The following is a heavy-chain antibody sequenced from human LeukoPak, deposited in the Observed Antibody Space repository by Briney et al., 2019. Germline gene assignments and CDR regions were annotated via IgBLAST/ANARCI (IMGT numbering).Heavy chain of an antibody. CDR2: ISSNNGRII. CDR1: GFSFSDYY. J-gene: IGHJ3*01. CDR3: ARYYSDAFDV. D-gene: IGHD3-10*01. V-gene: IGHV3-11*04. Sequence: GGSLRLSCAASGFSFSDYYMTWIRQAPGKGLEWLSYISSNNGRIIYYADSVKGRFTISRDNTKNSLFLQMVSLRVEDTAVYYCARYYSDAFDVWGQGIVVTVSP.